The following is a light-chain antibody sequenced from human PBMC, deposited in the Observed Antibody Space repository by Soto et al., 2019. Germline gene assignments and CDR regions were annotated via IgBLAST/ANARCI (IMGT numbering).Light chain of an antibody. CDR3: QQSYLTPLT. CDR1: QSISSY. V-gene: IGKV1-39*01. J-gene: IGKJ4*01. Sequence: DIQMTQSPSSLSAPVRDRITITCRASQSISSYLHWYHQKQGKXPTXXIYAASRLQSGVPSRFSGSGSGTDLTITISSLQPEDFEIYYCQQSYLTPLTFGGGTKVDIK. CDR2: AAS.